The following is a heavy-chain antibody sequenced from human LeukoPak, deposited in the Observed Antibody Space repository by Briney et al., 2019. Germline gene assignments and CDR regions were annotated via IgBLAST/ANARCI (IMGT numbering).Heavy chain of an antibody. J-gene: IGHJ5*02. Sequence: ASVKVSCKSSGYTFTSYGMSWVRQSPGQGLAWMGGIIPIFGTANYAQKFQGRVTITADESTCTAYMELSSLRSEDTAVYYCARSIVPAAINWFDPWGQGTLVTVSS. D-gene: IGHD2-2*01. V-gene: IGHV1-69*13. CDR2: IIPIFGTA. CDR1: GYTFTSYG. CDR3: ARSIVPAAINWFDP.